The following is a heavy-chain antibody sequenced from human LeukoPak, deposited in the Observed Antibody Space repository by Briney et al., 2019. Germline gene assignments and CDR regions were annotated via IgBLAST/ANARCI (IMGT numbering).Heavy chain of an antibody. CDR3: AKDSLRWSYFYYGMDV. V-gene: IGHV3-23*01. CDR1: GFTFSSYA. J-gene: IGHJ6*02. D-gene: IGHD4-23*01. Sequence: GGSLRLSCAASGFTFSSYAMSWVRLGPGKGLEWVSGISGSGGSTYYADSVKGRFTISRDNSKNTLYLQMNSLRAEDTAVYYCAKDSLRWSYFYYGMDVWGQGTTVTVSS. CDR2: ISGSGGST.